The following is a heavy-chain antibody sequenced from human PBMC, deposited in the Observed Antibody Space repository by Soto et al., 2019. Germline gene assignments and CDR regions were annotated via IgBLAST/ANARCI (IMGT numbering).Heavy chain of an antibody. D-gene: IGHD2-15*01. J-gene: IGHJ5*02. Sequence: QVQLVQSGAEVKKPGASVKVSCKASGYTFTNYDINWVRQATGQGPEDMGWMNPISGKIGYVQKFQGRVTMTSKKSIRKDYMEVSSMRFEDTAVYYCARGIPGCCGGATCYSGWFDPWGQGTLVTVSS. V-gene: IGHV1-8*01. CDR1: GYTFTNYD. CDR3: ARGIPGCCGGATCYSGWFDP. CDR2: MNPISGKI.